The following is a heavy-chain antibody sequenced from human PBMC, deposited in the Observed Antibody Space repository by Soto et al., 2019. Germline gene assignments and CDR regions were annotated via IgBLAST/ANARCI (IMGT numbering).Heavy chain of an antibody. D-gene: IGHD6-13*01. CDR1: GFTFSSYA. Sequence: EVQLLESGGGLVQPGGSLRLSCAASGFTFSSYAMSWVRQAPGKGVEWVSAISGSGGSTYYADSVKGRFTISRDNSKNTLYLQMNSLRAEDTAVYYCAKIPHSSSWYLDAFDIWGQGTMVTVSS. V-gene: IGHV3-23*01. CDR2: ISGSGGST. J-gene: IGHJ3*02. CDR3: AKIPHSSSWYLDAFDI.